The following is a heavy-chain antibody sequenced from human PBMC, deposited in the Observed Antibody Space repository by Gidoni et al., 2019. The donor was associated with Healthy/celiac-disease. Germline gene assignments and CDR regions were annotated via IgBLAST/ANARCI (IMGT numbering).Heavy chain of an antibody. V-gene: IGHV3-9*01. J-gene: IGHJ6*02. CDR2: ISWNSGSI. D-gene: IGHD2-2*01. CDR3: AKGVGGIVVVPAAPPGYYGMDV. CDR1: GFTFDDYD. Sequence: EVQLVESGGGLVQPGRSLRLSCAASGFTFDDYDMHWVRQAPGKGLEWVSGISWNSGSIGYADSVKGRFTISRDNAKNSLYLQMNSLRAEDTALYYCAKGVGGIVVVPAAPPGYYGMDVWGQGTTVTVSS.